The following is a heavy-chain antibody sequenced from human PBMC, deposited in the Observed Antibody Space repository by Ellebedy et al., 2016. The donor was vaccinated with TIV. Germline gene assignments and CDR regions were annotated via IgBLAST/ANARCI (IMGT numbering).Heavy chain of an antibody. CDR3: ARWFGELLYVRWFDP. V-gene: IGHV4-39*01. J-gene: IGHJ5*02. CDR2: IYYSGTT. CDR1: GGSMTRSSYY. D-gene: IGHD3-10*01. Sequence: SETLSLTCTVSGGSMTRSSYYWAWIRQPPEKGLEWIGSIYYSGTTYYNPSLKSRVTISVDTSKNQFSLRLSSVTAADTAVYYCARWFGELLYVRWFDPWGQGTLVTVSS.